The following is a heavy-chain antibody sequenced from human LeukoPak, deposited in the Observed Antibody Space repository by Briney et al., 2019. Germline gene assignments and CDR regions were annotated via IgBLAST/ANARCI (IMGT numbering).Heavy chain of an antibody. Sequence: SETLSLTCTVSGGSISSSSYYWGWIRQPPGKGLEWIGSIYYSGSTYYNPSLKSRVTISVDTSKNQFSLKLSSVTAADTAVYYCAREVSDIVVVPAAMLRDYYYYYMDVWGKGTTVTVSS. V-gene: IGHV4-39*02. CDR1: GGSISSSSYY. CDR2: IYYSGST. D-gene: IGHD2-2*01. CDR3: AREVSDIVVVPAAMLRDYYYYYMDV. J-gene: IGHJ6*03.